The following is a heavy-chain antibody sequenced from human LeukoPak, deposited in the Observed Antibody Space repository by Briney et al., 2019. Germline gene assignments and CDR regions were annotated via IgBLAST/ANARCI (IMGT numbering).Heavy chain of an antibody. CDR1: GFTFSSYA. D-gene: IGHD2-2*01. J-gene: IGHJ4*02. CDR2: ISGSGGST. CDR3: AKDIVVVPAAMYY. V-gene: IGHV3-23*01. Sequence: GGSLRLSCAASGFTFSSYAMSWVRQAPGKGLEWVSAISGSGGSTYYAYSVKGRFTISRDNSKNTLYLQMNSLRAEDTAVYYCAKDIVVVPAAMYYWGQGTLVTVSS.